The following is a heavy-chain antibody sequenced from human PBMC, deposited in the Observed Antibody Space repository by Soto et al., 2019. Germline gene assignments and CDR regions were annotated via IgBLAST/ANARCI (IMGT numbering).Heavy chain of an antibody. CDR3: ASRIAAAGTAWFDP. D-gene: IGHD6-13*01. J-gene: IGHJ5*02. CDR2: IYYSGST. Sequence: SETLSLTCTVSGCSISSSSYYWGWIRQPPGKGLEWIGSIYYSGSTYYNPSLKSRVTISVDTSKNQFSLKLSSVTAADTAVYYCASRIAAAGTAWFDPWGQGTLVTVSS. CDR1: GCSISSSSYY. V-gene: IGHV4-39*01.